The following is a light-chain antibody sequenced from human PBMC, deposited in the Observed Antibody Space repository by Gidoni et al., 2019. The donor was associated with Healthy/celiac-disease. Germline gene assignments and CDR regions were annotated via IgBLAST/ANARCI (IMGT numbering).Light chain of an antibody. CDR1: SSNIGSNT. Sequence: SVLTQPPSASGTPGQRVPIPCSGSSSNIGSNTVNWDQQLPGTAPKLLIYSNNQRPSGVPDRFSGSKSGTSASLAISGLQSEDEADYYCAAWDDSLNGPMFGGGTKLTVL. CDR3: AAWDDSLNGPM. CDR2: SNN. J-gene: IGLJ3*02. V-gene: IGLV1-44*01.